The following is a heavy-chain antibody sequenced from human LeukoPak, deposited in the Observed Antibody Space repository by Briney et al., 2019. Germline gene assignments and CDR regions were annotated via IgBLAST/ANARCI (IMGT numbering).Heavy chain of an antibody. CDR2: IIPIFGTA. CDR1: GGTFSSYA. Sequence: SVKVSCKASGGTFSSYAISWVRQAAGQGREWMGRIIPIFGTANYAQKFQGRVTITADKSTSTAYMELSSLRSEHTAVYYCATIVGAPNEGFDPWRQGTLVTVSS. V-gene: IGHV1-69*06. D-gene: IGHD1-26*01. J-gene: IGHJ5*02. CDR3: ATIVGAPNEGFDP.